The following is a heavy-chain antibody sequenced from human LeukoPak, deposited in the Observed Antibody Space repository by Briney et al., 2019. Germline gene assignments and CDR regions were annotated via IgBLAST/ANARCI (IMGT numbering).Heavy chain of an antibody. V-gene: IGHV1-3*01. CDR2: INAGNGNT. J-gene: IGHJ5*02. D-gene: IGHD3-22*01. Sequence: ASVKVSCKASGHTFTSYTMHWVRQAPGQRLEWMGWINAGNGNTKYSQKFQGRVTIARDTSASTAYMELSSLRSEDTAVYYCARVFYYDGSDYRNWFDPWGQGNLVTVSS. CDR3: ARVFYYDGSDYRNWFDP. CDR1: GHTFTSYT.